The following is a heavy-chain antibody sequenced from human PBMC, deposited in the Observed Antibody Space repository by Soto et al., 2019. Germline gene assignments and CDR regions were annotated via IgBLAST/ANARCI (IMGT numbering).Heavy chain of an antibody. V-gene: IGHV1-18*01. D-gene: IGHD6-19*01. Sequence: GASVKVSCKASGYTFTSYGISWVRPAPGQGLEWMGWISAYNGNTNYAQKLQGRVTMTTDTSTSTAYMELRSLRSDDTAVYYCARGYSSGWYSSPLWYWGQGTLVTVSS. CDR1: GYTFTSYG. J-gene: IGHJ4*02. CDR3: ARGYSSGWYSSPLWY. CDR2: ISAYNGNT.